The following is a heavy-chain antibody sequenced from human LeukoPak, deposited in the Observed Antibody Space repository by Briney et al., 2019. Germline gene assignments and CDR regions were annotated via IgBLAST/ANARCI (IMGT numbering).Heavy chain of an antibody. CDR2: IYTSGST. D-gene: IGHD6-19*01. J-gene: IGHJ4*02. CDR1: GGSISSGSYY. CDR3: ALSGRYFDY. Sequence: PSEALSLTCTVSGGSISSGSYYWSWIRQPAGKGLEWIGRIYTSGSTNYNPSLKSRVTMSVDTSKNQFSLKLSSVTAADTAVYYCALSGRYFDYWGQGTLVTVSS. V-gene: IGHV4-61*02.